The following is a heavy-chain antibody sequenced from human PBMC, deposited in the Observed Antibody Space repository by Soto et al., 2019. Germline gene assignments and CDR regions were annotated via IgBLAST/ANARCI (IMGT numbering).Heavy chain of an antibody. CDR1: GGSISTGGYY. D-gene: IGHD6-13*01. CDR2: IYYSGST. V-gene: IGHV4-31*03. J-gene: IGHJ4*02. CDR3: ARDLIAAAGFDY. Sequence: SETLSLTCTVSGGSISTGGYYWSWIRQHPGKGLEWIGYIYYSGSTYYNPSLKSRVTISVDTSKNQFSLKLSSVTAADTAVYYCARDLIAAAGFDYWGQGTLVTVSS.